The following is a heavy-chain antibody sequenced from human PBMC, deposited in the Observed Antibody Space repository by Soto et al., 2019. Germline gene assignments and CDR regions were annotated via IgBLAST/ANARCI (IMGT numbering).Heavy chain of an antibody. D-gene: IGHD3-22*01. V-gene: IGHV5-51*01. CDR3: ARKDKSGYFNWFDP. CDR1: GYRFTSCW. J-gene: IGHJ5*02. CDR2: IFPSHSDN. Sequence: GESLKISCRTSGYRFTSCWIAWVRQMPGKRLEWMGIIFPSHSDNRNSPSFQGQLTSSADRSTSTVCLQWASLNASDTAVYFCARKDKSGYFNWFDPWGQGTLVTVSS.